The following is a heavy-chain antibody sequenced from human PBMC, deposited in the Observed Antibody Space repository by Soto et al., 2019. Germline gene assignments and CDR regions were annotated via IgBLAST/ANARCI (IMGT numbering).Heavy chain of an antibody. J-gene: IGHJ4*02. CDR2: IYWDNDK. CDR1: GFSLSTGGVG. CDR3: AHSPFYGDKLDY. V-gene: IGHV2-5*02. D-gene: IGHD4-17*01. Sequence: QITLKESGPTLVKPTQTLTLTCTFSGFSLSTGGVGVGWIRQPPGKALEWLASIYWDNDKRYSPSLKSRLTITKDTSKNQVVLTMTNMDPVDTATYYCAHSPFYGDKLDYWGQGTLVTVSS.